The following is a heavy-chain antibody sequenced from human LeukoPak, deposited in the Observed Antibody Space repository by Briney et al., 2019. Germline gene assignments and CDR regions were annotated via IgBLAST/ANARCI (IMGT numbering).Heavy chain of an antibody. CDR2: IYYSGST. D-gene: IGHD5-18*01. CDR1: GGSISSSSYY. J-gene: IGHJ4*02. CDR3: ARRELWAGCFDY. Sequence: NPSETLSLTCTVSGGSISSSSYYWGWIRQPPGKGLEWIGSIYYSGSTYYNPSLKSRVTISVDTSKNQFSLKLSSVTAADTAVYYCARRELWAGCFDYWGQGTLVTVSS. V-gene: IGHV4-39*01.